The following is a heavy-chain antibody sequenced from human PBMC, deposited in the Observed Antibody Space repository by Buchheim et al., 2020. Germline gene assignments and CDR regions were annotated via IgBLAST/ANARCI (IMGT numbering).Heavy chain of an antibody. D-gene: IGHD5-24*01. CDR3: SRWLKLKGIDL. V-gene: IGHV3-73*01. CDR1: GFALTDSH. Sequence: EEQLVQSGGGLVQPGGSLKLSCAASGFALTDSHVHWVRQASGKGLEWVGRISIEGNNYATEYAASVKGRFTISRDDTKPTAYLQMNSLKTEDTAVYYCSRWLKLKGIDLWGQGTT. J-gene: IGHJ6*02. CDR2: ISIEGNNYAT.